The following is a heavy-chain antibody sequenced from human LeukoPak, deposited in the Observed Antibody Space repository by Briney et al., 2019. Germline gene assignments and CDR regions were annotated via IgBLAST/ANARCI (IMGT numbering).Heavy chain of an antibody. D-gene: IGHD1-7*01. CDR2: ISGSGGST. CDR3: AKDRRESGTYNWFDP. CDR1: GFTFSSYA. Sequence: PGGSLRLSCAASGFTFSSYAMRWVRQAPGKGLEWVSSISGSGGSTYYADSVKGRFTISRDTSNNTLYLQMNSLRAEDTAVYYCAKDRRESGTYNWFDPWGQGTLVTVSS. V-gene: IGHV3-23*01. J-gene: IGHJ5*02.